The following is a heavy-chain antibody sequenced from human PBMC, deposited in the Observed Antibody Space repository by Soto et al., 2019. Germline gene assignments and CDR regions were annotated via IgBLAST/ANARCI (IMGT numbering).Heavy chain of an antibody. D-gene: IGHD6-6*01. J-gene: IGHJ6*02. CDR1: GFTFSDYY. CDR2: ISSSGSTI. CDR3: ARDGSSSEQYYYYGMDV. V-gene: IGHV3-11*01. Sequence: GGSLRLSCAATGFTFSDYYMSWIRQAPGKGLEWVSYISSSGSTIYYADSVKGRFTISRDNAKNSLYLQMNSLRAEDTAVYYCARDGSSSEQYYYYGMDVWGQGTTVTVSS.